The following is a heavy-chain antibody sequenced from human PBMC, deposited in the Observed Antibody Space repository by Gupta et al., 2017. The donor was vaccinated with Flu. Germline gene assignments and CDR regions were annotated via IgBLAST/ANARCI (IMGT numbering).Heavy chain of an antibody. V-gene: IGHV4-59*01. CDR3: ARRGDFYYEWFDP. CDR2: ICHSGTT. Sequence: QVQLQESGPGLVKPSETLSLTCTVSGVSISSYCWNWIRQPPGKGLEWIGYICHSGTTNYNPSLKDRVAISLDTSKNQVSLKVSSVTAADTAVYYCARRGDFYYEWFDPWGQGTLVTVSS. D-gene: IGHD3-22*01. J-gene: IGHJ5*02. CDR1: GVSISSYC.